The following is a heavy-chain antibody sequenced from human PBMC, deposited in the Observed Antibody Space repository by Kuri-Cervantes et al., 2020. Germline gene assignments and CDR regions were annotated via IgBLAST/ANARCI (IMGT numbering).Heavy chain of an antibody. CDR1: GFTFSSYA. J-gene: IGHJ4*02. CDR2: ISYDGSNK. Sequence: LSLTCAASGFTFSSYAMHWVRQAPGKGLEWVAVISYDGSNKYYADSVTGRFTISRDNSKNTLYLQMNSLRAEDTAVYYCARVLSSSCCDYWGQGTLVTVSS. V-gene: IGHV3-30-3*01. CDR3: ARVLSSSCCDY. D-gene: IGHD6-6*01.